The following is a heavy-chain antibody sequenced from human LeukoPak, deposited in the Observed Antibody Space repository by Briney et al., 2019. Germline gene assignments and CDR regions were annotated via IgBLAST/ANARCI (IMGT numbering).Heavy chain of an antibody. V-gene: IGHV3-30*19. CDR3: ARDFTIFGVVIGAFDI. CDR2: ISYDGSNK. CDR1: GFTFSSYG. J-gene: IGHJ3*02. Sequence: GGSLRLSCAASGFTFSSYGMHWVRQAPGKGLEWVAVISYDGSNKYYADSVKGRFTISRDNSKNTLYLQMNSLRAEDTAVYYCARDFTIFGVVIGAFDIWGQGTMVTVSS. D-gene: IGHD3-3*01.